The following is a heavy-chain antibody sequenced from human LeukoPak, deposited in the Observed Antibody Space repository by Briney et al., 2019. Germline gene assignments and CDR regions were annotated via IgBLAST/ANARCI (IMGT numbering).Heavy chain of an antibody. J-gene: IGHJ3*02. D-gene: IGHD3-10*01. V-gene: IGHV3-74*01. CDR1: GFTFSSYW. CDR3: STGSGHVFDI. Sequence: GGSLRLSCAASGFTFSSYWMHWGRDGLGEGLVWVSRINSDGSSTSYADSVKGRFTIPRDNAKNTLYVQMNSLRAEDTAVYYCSTGSGHVFDIWGRGTMVTVSS. CDR2: INSDGSST.